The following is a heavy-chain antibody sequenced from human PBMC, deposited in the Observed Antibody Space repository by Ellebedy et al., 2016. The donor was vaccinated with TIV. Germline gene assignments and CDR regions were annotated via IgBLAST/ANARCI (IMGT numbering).Heavy chain of an antibody. D-gene: IGHD2-21*01. V-gene: IGHV3-66*01. CDR3: ARDPGGGGDFGDNWFDP. J-gene: IGHJ5*02. CDR2: IYTDGGT. Sequence: GESLKISCAASGFTVSSFFMTWVRQAPGKGLEWVSVIYTDGGTNYTDSVNGRFIVSRDSSKNTLYLQMNSLTAEDTAVYYCARDPGGGGDFGDNWFDPWGQGTLVTVSS. CDR1: GFTVSSFF.